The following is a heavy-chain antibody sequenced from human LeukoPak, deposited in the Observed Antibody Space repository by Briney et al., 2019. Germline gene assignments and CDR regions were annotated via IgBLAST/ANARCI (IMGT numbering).Heavy chain of an antibody. V-gene: IGHV3-9*01. D-gene: IGHD6-19*01. CDR2: ISWNSGSI. CDR1: GFTFDDYA. CDR3: AKDRSGSSSGYFDY. J-gene: IGHJ4*02. Sequence: GGSLRLSCAASGFTFDDYAMPWVRQAPGKGLEWVSGISWNSGSIGYADSVKGRFTISRDNAKNSLYLQMNSLRAEDTALYYCAKDRSGSSSGYFDYWGQGTLVTVSS.